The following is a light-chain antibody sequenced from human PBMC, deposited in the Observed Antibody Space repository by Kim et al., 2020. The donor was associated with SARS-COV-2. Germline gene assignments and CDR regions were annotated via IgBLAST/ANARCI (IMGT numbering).Light chain of an antibody. CDR3: QQYDWSPLT. J-gene: IGKJ4*01. CDR1: QSVSSSH. V-gene: IGKV3-20*01. CDR2: GAS. Sequence: IVLTLSPGTLSLSPGERATLSCRASQSVSSSHLAWYQQKPGQAPRLLIYGASNRATGIPDRFSGSGSGTDFTLTISRLEAEDFAVYYCQQYDWSPLTFGGGTKVDIK.